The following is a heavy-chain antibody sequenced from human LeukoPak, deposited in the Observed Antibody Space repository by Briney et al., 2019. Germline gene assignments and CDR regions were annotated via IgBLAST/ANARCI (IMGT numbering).Heavy chain of an antibody. CDR2: ISGSGGNT. CDR3: AKGPKIPAPTYYFDY. D-gene: IGHD2-2*01. CDR1: GFNFSSYA. V-gene: IGHV3-23*01. Sequence: GGSLRLSCAASGFNFSSYAMGWVRQAPGKGLEWVSAISGSGGNTYYPDSVKGRFTLSRDNSKNTLFLHMNGLRAEDTAVYYCAKGPKIPAPTYYFDYWGQGTLVTVSS. J-gene: IGHJ4*02.